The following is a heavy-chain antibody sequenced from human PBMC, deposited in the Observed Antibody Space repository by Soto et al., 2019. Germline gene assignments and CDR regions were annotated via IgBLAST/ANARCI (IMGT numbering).Heavy chain of an antibody. Sequence: ASVKVSCKASGYTFTSYGISWVRQAPGQGREWMGWISADNGNKNYAQKLQGRVTMTTDTSTSTAYMELRSLRSDDTAVYYCATIIMAGGATGDYWGQGTLVTVSS. D-gene: IGHD3-10*01. CDR2: ISADNGNK. J-gene: IGHJ4*02. CDR1: GYTFTSYG. V-gene: IGHV1-18*01. CDR3: ATIIMAGGATGDY.